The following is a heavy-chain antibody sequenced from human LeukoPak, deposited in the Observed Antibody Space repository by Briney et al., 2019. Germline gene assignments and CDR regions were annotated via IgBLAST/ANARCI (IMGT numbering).Heavy chain of an antibody. V-gene: IGHV3-30*04. CDR3: ARDGAASTYYDFWSGYYFFDY. D-gene: IGHD3-3*01. CDR1: GFTFSSYS. J-gene: IGHJ4*02. Sequence: WESLRLSCAASGFTFSSYSMHWVRQAPGKGLEWLAVITYDGSNKYYADSEKGRFTISRDDSKNTLYLQMNSLRAEDTAVYYCARDGAASTYYDFWSGYYFFDYWGQGTLVTVSS. CDR2: ITYDGSNK.